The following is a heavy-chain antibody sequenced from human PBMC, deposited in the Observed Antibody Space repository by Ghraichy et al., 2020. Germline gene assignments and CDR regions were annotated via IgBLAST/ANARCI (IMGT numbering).Heavy chain of an antibody. CDR3: AKGRRELGGGRGPGFDP. J-gene: IGHJ5*02. CDR1: GFTFDDYA. D-gene: IGHD2-15*01. Sequence: GGSLRLSCAASGFTFDDYAMHWVRQAPGKGLEWVSGISWNSGSIGYADSVKGRFTISRDNAKNSLYLQMNSLRAEDTALYYCAKGRRELGGGRGPGFDPWGQGTLVTVSS. CDR2: ISWNSGSI. V-gene: IGHV3-9*01.